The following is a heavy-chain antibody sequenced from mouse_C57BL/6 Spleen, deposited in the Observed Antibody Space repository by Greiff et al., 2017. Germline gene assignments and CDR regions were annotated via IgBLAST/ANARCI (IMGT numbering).Heavy chain of an antibody. V-gene: IGHV3-6*01. CDR1: GYSITSGYY. J-gene: IGHJ4*01. Sequence: DVQLQESGPGLVKPSQSLSLTCSVTGYSITSGYYWNWIRQFPGNKLEWMGYISYDGSNNYNPSLKNRISITRDTSKNQFFLKLNSVTTEDTATYYCAREGNWDSYAMDYWGQGTSVTVSS. CDR2: ISYDGSN. D-gene: IGHD4-1*01. CDR3: AREGNWDSYAMDY.